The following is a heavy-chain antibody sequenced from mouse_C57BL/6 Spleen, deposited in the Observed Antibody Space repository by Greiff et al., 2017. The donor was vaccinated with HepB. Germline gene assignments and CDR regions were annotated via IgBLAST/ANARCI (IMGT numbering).Heavy chain of an antibody. CDR3: ASGVLTTVVPRDYFYY. J-gene: IGHJ2*01. CDR2: IYPGDGDT. D-gene: IGHD1-1*01. CDR1: GYAFSSSW. V-gene: IGHV1-82*01. Sequence: QVQLQQSGPELVKPGASVKISCKASGYAFSSSWMNWVKQRPGKGLEWIGRIYPGDGDTNYNGKFKGKATLTADKSSSTAYMQLRSLTSEDSAVYFCASGVLTTVVPRDYFYYWGHGPTLTVSS.